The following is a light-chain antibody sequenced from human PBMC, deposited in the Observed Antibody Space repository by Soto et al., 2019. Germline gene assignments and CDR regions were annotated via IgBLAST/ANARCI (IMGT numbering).Light chain of an antibody. CDR1: SSDVGGYNY. V-gene: IGLV2-14*01. Sequence: QSALTQPASVSGSPGQSITISCTGTSSDVGGYNYVSWYQQLPGKAPKLMIYEVSNRPSGVSNRFSGSKSGNTASLTISGLQAEDEADYYRTSYTSSSSYVFGTGTKVTVL. CDR3: TSYTSSSSYV. CDR2: EVS. J-gene: IGLJ1*01.